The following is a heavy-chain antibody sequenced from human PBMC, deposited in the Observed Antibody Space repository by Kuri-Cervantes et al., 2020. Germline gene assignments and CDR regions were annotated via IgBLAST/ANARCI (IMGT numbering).Heavy chain of an antibody. CDR1: GFSFSSYG. V-gene: IGHV3-30*18. CDR2: ISYDGSNK. Sequence: LSLTCAASGFSFSSYGMHWVRQAPGKGLEWVAVISYDGSNKYYADSVKGRFTISRDNAKNSLYLQMNSPRAEDTALYYCAKDMGPKGSPMWLDPWGQGTLVTVSS. D-gene: IGHD3-10*01. CDR3: AKDMGPKGSPMWLDP. J-gene: IGHJ5*02.